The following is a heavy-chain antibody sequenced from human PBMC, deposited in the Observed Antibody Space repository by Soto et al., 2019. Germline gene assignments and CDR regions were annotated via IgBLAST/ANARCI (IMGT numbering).Heavy chain of an antibody. CDR2: ISGSGGRT. CDR3: AKERVLRYFDWLLSGFDY. CDR1: GFTFSSYA. J-gene: IGHJ4*02. Sequence: PGGSLRLSCAASGFTFSSYAMSWVRQAPGKGLEWVSAISGSGGRTYYADSVKGRFTISRDNSKNTLYLQMNSLRAEDTAVYYCAKERVLRYFDWLLSGFDYWGQGTLVTVSS. D-gene: IGHD3-9*01. V-gene: IGHV3-23*01.